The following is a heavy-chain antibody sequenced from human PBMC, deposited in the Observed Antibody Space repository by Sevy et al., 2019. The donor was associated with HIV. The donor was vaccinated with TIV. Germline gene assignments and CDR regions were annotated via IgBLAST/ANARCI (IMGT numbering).Heavy chain of an antibody. CDR1: GFTFSSYD. Sequence: GGSLRLSCTASGFTFSSYDMNWVRQAPGKGLEWVSKMSSSGSSIYYAHSVKGRFTISRDNAKNSLNLQMNSLRAEDTAVYYCTRNGGAFDNGFDPWGQGTLVTVSS. D-gene: IGHD2-8*01. J-gene: IGHJ5*02. CDR2: MSSSGSSI. CDR3: TRNGGAFDNGFDP. V-gene: IGHV3-48*03.